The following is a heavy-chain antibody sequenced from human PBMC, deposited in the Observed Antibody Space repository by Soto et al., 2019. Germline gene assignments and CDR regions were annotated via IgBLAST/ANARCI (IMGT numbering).Heavy chain of an antibody. CDR1: GLTFSSYW. Sequence: GGSLRLSCAASGLTFSSYWMSWVRQAPGKGLEWVANIKQDGSEKYYVDSVKGRFTISRDNAKNSLYLQMNSLRAEDTAVYYCARVGYYDSSGYYYQYYYYGMDVWGQGTTVTVSS. CDR2: IKQDGSEK. V-gene: IGHV3-7*01. J-gene: IGHJ6*02. D-gene: IGHD3-22*01. CDR3: ARVGYYDSSGYYYQYYYYGMDV.